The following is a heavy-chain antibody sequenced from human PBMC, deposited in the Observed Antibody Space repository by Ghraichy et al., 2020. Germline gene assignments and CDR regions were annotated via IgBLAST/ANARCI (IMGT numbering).Heavy chain of an antibody. CDR1: GFTFSRYG. CDR3: ARDFDTSGFYYVSRFGYYHYGMDV. Sequence: LSLTCAASGFTFSRYGMQWVRQAPGKGLEWVAVISYDGNNKYYADSVKGRFTIARDNSKNTLYLQMNSLRAEDTAIYYCARDFDTSGFYYVSRFGYYHYGMDVWGQGTTVTVSS. V-gene: IGHV3-30*03. CDR2: ISYDGNNK. J-gene: IGHJ6*02. D-gene: IGHD3-22*01.